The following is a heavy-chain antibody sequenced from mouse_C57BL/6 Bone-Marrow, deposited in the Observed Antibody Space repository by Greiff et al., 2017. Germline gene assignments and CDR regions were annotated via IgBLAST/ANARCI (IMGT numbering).Heavy chain of an antibody. CDR3: ARGAGADSEAMDY. D-gene: IGHD2-12*01. CDR2: IDPNSGGT. CDR1: GYTFTSYW. Sequence: QVQLQQPGAELVKPGASVKLSCKASGYTFTSYWIHWVKQRPGRGLEWIGRIDPNSGGTKYNEKFKSQATLTVDKPSSTAYMQLSSLTSEDSAVYYCARGAGADSEAMDYWGQGTSVTVSS. V-gene: IGHV1-72*01. J-gene: IGHJ4*01.